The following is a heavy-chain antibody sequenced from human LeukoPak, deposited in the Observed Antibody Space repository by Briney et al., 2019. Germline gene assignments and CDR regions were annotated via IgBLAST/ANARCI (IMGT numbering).Heavy chain of an antibody. J-gene: IGHJ4*02. CDR2: IYHSGST. D-gene: IGHD3-3*01. V-gene: IGHV4-38-2*02. CDR3: ARVYPTYYDFWGGYYTLFDY. CDR1: GYSIGSGYY. Sequence: SETLSLTCTVSGYSIGSGYYWGWIRQPPGKGLEWIGSIYHSGSTYYNPSLKSRVTISVDTSKNQFSLKLSSVTAADTAVYYCARVYPTYYDFWGGYYTLFDYWGQGTLVTVSS.